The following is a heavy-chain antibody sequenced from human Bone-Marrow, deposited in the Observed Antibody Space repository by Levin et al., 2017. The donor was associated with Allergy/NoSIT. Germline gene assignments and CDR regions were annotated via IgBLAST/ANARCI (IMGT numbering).Heavy chain of an antibody. V-gene: IGHV4-59*01. CDR3: ARQGTGTSSSDY. CDR2: IYYTGST. Sequence: ASETLSLTCTVSGGSISGYYWTWIRQPPGKGLEWIGYIYYTGSTYYNPSLKSRVTISIDTSKNQFSLKLSSVTAADTAVYYCARQGTGTSSSDYWGQGTLVTVSS. CDR1: GGSISGYY. J-gene: IGHJ4*02. D-gene: IGHD1-14*01.